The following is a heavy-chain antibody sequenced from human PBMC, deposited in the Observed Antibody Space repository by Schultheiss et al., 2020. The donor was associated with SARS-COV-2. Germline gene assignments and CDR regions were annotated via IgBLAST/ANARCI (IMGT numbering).Heavy chain of an antibody. Sequence: ASVKVSCKASRYTFTSYYMHWVRQAPGQGLEWVGRINANSGGTDYGQKFQGRVTMTRDTSISTAYMELSRLRSDDTAVYYCARYYDSSGEVWGQGTTVTVSS. CDR3: ARYYDSSGEV. V-gene: IGHV1-2*06. CDR2: INANSGGT. D-gene: IGHD3-22*01. CDR1: RYTFTSYY. J-gene: IGHJ6*02.